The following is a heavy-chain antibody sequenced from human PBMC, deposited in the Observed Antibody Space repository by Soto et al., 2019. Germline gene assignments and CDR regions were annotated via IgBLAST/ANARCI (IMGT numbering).Heavy chain of an antibody. CDR1: GGSISSYY. V-gene: IGHV4-59*01. D-gene: IGHD3-9*01. J-gene: IGHJ4*02. CDR2: IYYSGST. Sequence: QVQLQESGPGLVKPSETLSLTCTVSGGSISSYYWSWILQPPGKGLEWIGDIYYSGSTNYNPSLKSRVTISVDTSKNQFSLKLSSVTAADTAVYYCARVVRYSDIQTIDYWGQGTLVTVSS. CDR3: ARVVRYSDIQTIDY.